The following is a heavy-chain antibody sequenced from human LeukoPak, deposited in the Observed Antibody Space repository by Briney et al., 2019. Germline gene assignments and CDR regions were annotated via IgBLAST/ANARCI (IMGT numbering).Heavy chain of an antibody. J-gene: IGHJ3*02. Sequence: PWETLSLTCTVSGGSISSSYWSWIRQPPGKGLEWIGRIYTSGSTNYNPSLKTRVTKSADTSKNQYYLKLRHLTTPATDDPSVAGCSSGSAFDIWGQGTMVTVSS. V-gene: IGHV4-4*07. CDR2: IYTSGST. D-gene: IGHD6-19*01. CDR1: GGSISSSY. CDR3: AGCSSGSAFDI.